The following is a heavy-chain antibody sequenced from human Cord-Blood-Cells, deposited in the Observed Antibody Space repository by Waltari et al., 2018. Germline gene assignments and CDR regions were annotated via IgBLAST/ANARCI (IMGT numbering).Heavy chain of an antibody. J-gene: IGHJ4*02. V-gene: IGHV1-69*04. D-gene: IGHD2-21*02. Sequence: QVQLVQSVAEVKKPGSPVKVPRTASGSTISSYATIRVARGTGQGLEWMGGIIPILGIANYAQKFQGRVTIIADESTSTAYMELSSLRSEDTAVYYCARGPAYCGGDCYSDYWGQGTLVTVSS. CDR1: GSTISSYA. CDR2: IIPILGIA. CDR3: ARGPAYCGGDCYSDY.